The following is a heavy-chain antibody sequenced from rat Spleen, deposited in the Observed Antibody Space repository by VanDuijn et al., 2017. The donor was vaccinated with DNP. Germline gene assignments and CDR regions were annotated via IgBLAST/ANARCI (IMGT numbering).Heavy chain of an antibody. V-gene: IGHV5-25*01. CDR2: ISTGGGST. J-gene: IGHJ4*01. D-gene: IGHD1-4*01. CDR1: GFTFSNYY. CDR3: ARHVPGYNVMDA. Sequence: EVQLVESGGGLVQPGRSMKLSCSASGFTFSNYYMVWVRQAPTNGLEWVASISTGGGSTYYRDSVKGRFTFSRDNAKSTLYLQMDSLRSEDTATYSCARHVPGYNVMDAWGQGTSVTVSS.